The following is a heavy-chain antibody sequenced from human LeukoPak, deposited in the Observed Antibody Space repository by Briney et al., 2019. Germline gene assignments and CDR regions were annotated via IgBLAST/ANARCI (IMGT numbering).Heavy chain of an antibody. D-gene: IGHD3-10*01. Sequence: PGGSLRLSCAASGFTFSSYAMSWVRQAPGKGLEWVSAISGSGGSTYYADSVKGRFTISRDNSKNTLYLQMNSLRAEDTAVYYCAVPDNYYGGAFDIWGQGTMVTVSS. J-gene: IGHJ3*02. CDR2: ISGSGGST. CDR3: AVPDNYYGGAFDI. CDR1: GFTFSSYA. V-gene: IGHV3-23*01.